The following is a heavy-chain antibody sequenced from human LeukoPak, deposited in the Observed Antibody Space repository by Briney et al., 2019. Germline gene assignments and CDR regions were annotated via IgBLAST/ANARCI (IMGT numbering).Heavy chain of an antibody. J-gene: IGHJ4*02. CDR2: ISSSSSYI. V-gene: IGHV3-21*01. Sequence: GGSLRLSCAASGFTFSSYSMNWVRQAPGKGLEWVSSISSSSSYIYYADSVKGRFTISRDNAKNSLYLQMNSLRAEDTAVYYCARDPHGHYYFDYWGQGTLVTVSS. CDR3: ARDPHGHYYFDY. CDR1: GFTFSSYS.